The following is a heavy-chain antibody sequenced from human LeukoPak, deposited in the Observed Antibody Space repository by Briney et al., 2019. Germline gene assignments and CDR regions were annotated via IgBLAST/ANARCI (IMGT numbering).Heavy chain of an antibody. D-gene: IGHD4-23*01. J-gene: IGHJ4*02. Sequence: GESLRLSCAASGFTFSSYAMSWVRQAPGKGLQWVSAISSSGANTYYADSVKGRFTISRDNSKNTLYLQMNSLRAEDTAVYYCAGDYDYGGNSFFDYWGQGTLVTVSS. CDR3: AGDYDYGGNSFFDY. CDR2: ISSSGANT. V-gene: IGHV3-23*01. CDR1: GFTFSSYA.